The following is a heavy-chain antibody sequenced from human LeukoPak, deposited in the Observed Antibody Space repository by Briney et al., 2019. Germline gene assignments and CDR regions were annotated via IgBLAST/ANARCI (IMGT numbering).Heavy chain of an antibody. V-gene: IGHV4-59*08. J-gene: IGHJ4*02. CDR2: ISYSGST. D-gene: IGHD1-26*01. CDR3: ARQAGSFTTLDY. Sequence: SETLSLTCNVSGGSISSYYWTWIRQSPGKGLEWIGYISYSGSTKYNPSVERRATISKDTSKNHFFLKMNSVTAADTATYYCARQAGSFTTLDYWGQGTLVTVSS. CDR1: GGSISSYY.